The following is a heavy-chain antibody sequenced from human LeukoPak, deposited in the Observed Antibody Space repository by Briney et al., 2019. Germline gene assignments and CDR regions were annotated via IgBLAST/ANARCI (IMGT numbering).Heavy chain of an antibody. CDR3: AREGIAVAGRRYYYYGMDV. CDR2: ISYDGSNK. Sequence: PGRSLRLSCAASGFTFSSYAMHWVRQAPGKGLEWVAVISYDGSNKYYADSVKGRFTISRDNSKNTLYLQMNSLRAEDTAVYYCAREGIAVAGRRYYYYGMDVWGQGTTVTVSS. CDR1: GFTFSSYA. D-gene: IGHD6-19*01. J-gene: IGHJ6*02. V-gene: IGHV3-30-3*01.